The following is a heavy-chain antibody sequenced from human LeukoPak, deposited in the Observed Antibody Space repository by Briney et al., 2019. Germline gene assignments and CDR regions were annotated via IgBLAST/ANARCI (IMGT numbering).Heavy chain of an antibody. CDR2: IYYSGST. V-gene: IGHV4-59*07. J-gene: IGHJ4*02. D-gene: IGHD4/OR15-4a*01. CDR1: GGSISSYY. CDR3: ARVDPDGAIGY. Sequence: PSDALSLTCTVSGGSISSYYWSWIRQPPGKGLEWIGYIYYSGSTNYNPSLKSRVTISVDTSKNQFSLKLSSVTAADTAVYYCARVDPDGAIGYWGQGTLVTVSS.